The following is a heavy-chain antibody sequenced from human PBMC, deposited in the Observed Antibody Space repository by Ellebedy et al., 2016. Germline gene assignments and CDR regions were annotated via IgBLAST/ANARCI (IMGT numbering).Heavy chain of an antibody. CDR2: ISYDGSNK. D-gene: IGHD5-12*01. CDR1: GFTFSSYG. CDR3: AKAYSGYDLNYFDY. J-gene: IGHJ4*02. V-gene: IGHV3-30*18. Sequence: GGSLRLXXAASGFTFSSYGMHWVRQAPGKGLEWVAVISYDGSNKYYADSVKGRFTISRDNSKNTLYLQMNSLRAEDTAVYYCAKAYSGYDLNYFDYWGQGTLVTVSS.